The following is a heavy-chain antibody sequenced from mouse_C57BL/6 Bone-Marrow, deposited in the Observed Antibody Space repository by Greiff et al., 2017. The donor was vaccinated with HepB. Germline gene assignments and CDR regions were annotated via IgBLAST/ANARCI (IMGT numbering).Heavy chain of an antibody. V-gene: IGHV5-6*01. J-gene: IGHJ3*01. CDR2: ISSGGSYT. CDR3: AIPRYPNSAWFAY. D-gene: IGHD2-12*01. Sequence: EVKVVESGGDLVKPGGSLKLSCAASGFTFSSYGMSWVRQTPDKRLEWVATISSGGSYTYYPDSVKGRFTISRDNAKHTLYLQMSSLKSEDTAMFYCAIPRYPNSAWFAYWGQVTLVTVSA. CDR1: GFTFSSYG.